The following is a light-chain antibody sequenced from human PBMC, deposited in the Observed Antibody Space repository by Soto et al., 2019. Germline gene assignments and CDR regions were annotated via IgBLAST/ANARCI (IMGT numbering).Light chain of an antibody. CDR3: QQYNTWRQIT. CDR1: QSISSN. Sequence: EIVMTQYPATLSVSPGERATLSCRASQSISSNLGWYQQKPGQAPRLLIYGASTRATGIPARFSGSGSGTEYTLTISSLQSEDAAVYYCQQYNTWRQITFGQGTRLEIK. CDR2: GAS. J-gene: IGKJ5*01. V-gene: IGKV3-15*01.